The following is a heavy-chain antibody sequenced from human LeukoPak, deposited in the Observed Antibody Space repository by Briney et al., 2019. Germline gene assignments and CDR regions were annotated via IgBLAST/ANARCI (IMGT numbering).Heavy chain of an antibody. V-gene: IGHV3-30*18. D-gene: IGHD3-22*01. CDR1: GFTFSSYG. CDR3: AKGNDIGGYYYPHFDY. Sequence: GGSLRLSCVASGFTFSSYGMHWVRQAPGKGLEWVAFISYDGSNENIADSVKGRFIISRDNSKNTLYLQMNSLRAEDTAVYYCAKGNDIGGYYYPHFDYWGQGTLVTVSS. J-gene: IGHJ4*02. CDR2: ISYDGSNE.